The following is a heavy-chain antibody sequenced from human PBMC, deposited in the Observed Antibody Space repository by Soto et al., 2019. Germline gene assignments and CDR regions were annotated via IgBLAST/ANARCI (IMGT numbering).Heavy chain of an antibody. Sequence: SATLSLTCTVSGGSISSGDYYWSWIRQPPGKGLEWIGYIYYSGSTYYNPSLKSRVTISVDTSKNQFSLKLSSVTAADTAVYYCARVGGFGATTIDYWGQGTLVTVSS. D-gene: IGHD3-10*01. CDR2: IYYSGST. V-gene: IGHV4-30-4*01. CDR3: ARVGGFGATTIDY. J-gene: IGHJ4*02. CDR1: GGSISSGDYY.